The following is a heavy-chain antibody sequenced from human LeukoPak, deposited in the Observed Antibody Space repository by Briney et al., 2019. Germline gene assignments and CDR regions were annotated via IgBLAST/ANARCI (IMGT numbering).Heavy chain of an antibody. CDR1: GFTFSSYA. CDR2: ISGSGGSGGNT. D-gene: IGHD2-2*01. V-gene: IGHV3-23*01. Sequence: PGGSLRLSCSASGFTFSSYAMSWVRQAPGKGLQWVSAISGSGGSGGNTCYADSVKGRFTISRDNSKNTLYLQMNSLRAEDTAVYYCVGLWYQLPLYYMDVWGKGTTVTVSS. J-gene: IGHJ6*03. CDR3: VGLWYQLPLYYMDV.